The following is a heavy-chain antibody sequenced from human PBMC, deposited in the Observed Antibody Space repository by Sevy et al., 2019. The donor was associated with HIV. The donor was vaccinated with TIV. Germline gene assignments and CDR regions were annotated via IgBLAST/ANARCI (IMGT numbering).Heavy chain of an antibody. D-gene: IGHD3-22*01. V-gene: IGHV3-30*18. CDR3: AKDLFDRAYYYRGTGYCPTDY. Sequence: GGSLRLSCAASGFTFSDYGIHWVRQAPGKGLEWVAIISFDGSNKYYADSVKGRFSISRDNSKNTLFLQMNSLRTEDTAVYYCAKDLFDRAYYYRGTGYCPTDYWGQGTLVTVSS. CDR2: ISFDGSNK. J-gene: IGHJ4*02. CDR1: GFTFSDYG.